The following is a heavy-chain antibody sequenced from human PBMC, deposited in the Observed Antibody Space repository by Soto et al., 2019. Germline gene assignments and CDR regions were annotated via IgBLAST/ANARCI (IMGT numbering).Heavy chain of an antibody. CDR2: INHSGST. V-gene: IGHV4-34*01. Sequence: SENLSLSCAVYGGSFSGYYWSWIRQPPGKGLEWIGEINHSGSTNYNPSLKSRVTISVDTSKNQFSLKLSSVTAADTAVYYCARIPLRRRAFVYWGQGTLVTVST. CDR3: ARIPLRRRAFVY. J-gene: IGHJ4*02. D-gene: IGHD1-26*01. CDR1: GGSFSGYY.